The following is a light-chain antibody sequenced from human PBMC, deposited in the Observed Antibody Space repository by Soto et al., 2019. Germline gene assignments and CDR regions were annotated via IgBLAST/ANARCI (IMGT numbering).Light chain of an antibody. CDR1: SSNIGAGYD. CDR2: GNS. V-gene: IGLV1-40*01. Sequence: QSVLTQPPSVSGAPGQRVTISCTGSSSNIGAGYDVHWYQQLPGTAPKLLIYGNSNRPSGVPDRFSGSKSGTSASLAITGLQAEDEADYYCRSYDSSLSGSVFGGGNKATVL. J-gene: IGLJ2*01. CDR3: RSYDSSLSGSV.